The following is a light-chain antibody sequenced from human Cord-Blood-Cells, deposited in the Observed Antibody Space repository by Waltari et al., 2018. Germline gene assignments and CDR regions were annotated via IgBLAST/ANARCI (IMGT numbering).Light chain of an antibody. CDR2: AAS. J-gene: IGKJ2*01. V-gene: IGKV1-39*01. CDR1: QSISSY. Sequence: DIQMTQSPSSLSASVGDRVIITCRASQSISSYLNWYQQKPGKAPKLLIYAASSLQRGVPSRFSGSGSGTDFTLTISSLQPEDFATYYCQQSYSTPYTFGQGTKLEIK. CDR3: QQSYSTPYT.